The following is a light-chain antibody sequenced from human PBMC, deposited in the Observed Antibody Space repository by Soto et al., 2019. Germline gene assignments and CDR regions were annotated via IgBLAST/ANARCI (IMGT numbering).Light chain of an antibody. CDR1: QSISNNH. CDR2: GAS. Sequence: EIVLTQSPGTLSLSPGERVTLSCRASQSISNNHLAWYQQKPGQAPRLLIYGASRRATGIPDRFSGSGSGTDFTLTISRLEPEDFAVYYCQQYGSSSWTFGQGTKV. J-gene: IGKJ1*01. CDR3: QQYGSSSWT. V-gene: IGKV3-20*01.